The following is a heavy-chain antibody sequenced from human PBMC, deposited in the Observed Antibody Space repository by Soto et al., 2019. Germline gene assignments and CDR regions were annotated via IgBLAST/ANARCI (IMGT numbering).Heavy chain of an antibody. J-gene: IGHJ6*03. CDR1: GRSFSGYY. Sequence: SETLSLTCAVYGRSFSGYYWSWIRQSPGKGLEWIGEINHSGSTNYNPSLKSRVTILIDAPKNQFSLKMSSVTAADTAVYYCARSPYMDVWGKGATVTVSS. CDR3: ARSPYMDV. CDR2: INHSGST. V-gene: IGHV4-34*01.